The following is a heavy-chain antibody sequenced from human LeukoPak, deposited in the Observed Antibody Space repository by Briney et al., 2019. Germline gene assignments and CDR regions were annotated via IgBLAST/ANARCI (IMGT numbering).Heavy chain of an antibody. D-gene: IGHD1-26*01. V-gene: IGHV4-59*01. CDR1: GGSISSYY. J-gene: IGHJ5*02. CDR2: IYYIGST. Sequence: PSETLSLTCTVSGGSISSYYWSWIRQPPGKGLECIGYIYYIGSTNYNPSLKSRVTISLDTSKSQCSLKLTSVTPADTAVYYCARGGIVGSRTNWFDPWGQGILVTVSS. CDR3: ARGGIVGSRTNWFDP.